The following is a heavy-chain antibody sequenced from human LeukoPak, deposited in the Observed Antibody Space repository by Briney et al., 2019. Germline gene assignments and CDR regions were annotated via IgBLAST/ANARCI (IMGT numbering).Heavy chain of an antibody. V-gene: IGHV3-30*03. D-gene: IGHD3-10*01. Sequence: HTGGSLRLSCAASGFTFSSYGMHWVRQAPGKGLEWVAVISYDGSNKYYADSVKGRFTISRDNSKNTLYLQMNSLRAEDTAVYYCARVSSGSFDYWGQGTLVTVSS. J-gene: IGHJ4*02. CDR3: ARVSSGSFDY. CDR1: GFTFSSYG. CDR2: ISYDGSNK.